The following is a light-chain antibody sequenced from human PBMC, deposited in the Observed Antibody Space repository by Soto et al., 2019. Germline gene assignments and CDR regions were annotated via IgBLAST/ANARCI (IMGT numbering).Light chain of an antibody. CDR2: DAS. J-gene: IGKJ1*01. CDR3: QKLVSSPWT. Sequence: DFQMTQSPYYLSASIGDRVTVSCRARQDISDHVAWYQQKPGKPPKLLLYDASTLYSGVPSRFSGSVSRTNFTLDIGSVQPEDFAAYYCQKLVSSPWTFGQGTKVDI. CDR1: QDISDH. V-gene: IGKV1-27*01.